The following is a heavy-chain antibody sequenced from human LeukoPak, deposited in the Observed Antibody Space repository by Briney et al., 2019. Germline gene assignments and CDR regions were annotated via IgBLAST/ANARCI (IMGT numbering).Heavy chain of an antibody. CDR3: ARGVLRYFDWLLYGAFDI. V-gene: IGHV1-69*01. CDR1: GGTFSSYA. D-gene: IGHD3-9*01. J-gene: IGHJ3*02. Sequence: ASVKVSCKASGGTFSSYAISWVRQAPGQGLEWMGGIIPIFGTANYAQKFQGRVTITADESTSTAYMELSSLRSEDTAVYYCARGVLRYFDWLLYGAFDIWGQETMVTVSS. CDR2: IIPIFGTA.